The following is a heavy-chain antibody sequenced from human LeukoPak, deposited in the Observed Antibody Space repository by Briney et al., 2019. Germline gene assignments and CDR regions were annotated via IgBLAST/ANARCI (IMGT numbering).Heavy chain of an antibody. CDR3: ARDGLSFRAAECAFDI. Sequence: PGGSLRLSCAASGFTFSDYYMSWIRQAPGKGLEWVPYISSSGSTIYYADSVKGRLTISRDNAKNSLYLQMNSLRAEDTAVYYCARDGLSFRAAECAFDIWGQGTMVTVSS. J-gene: IGHJ3*02. D-gene: IGHD6-13*01. CDR1: GFTFSDYY. CDR2: ISSSGSTI. V-gene: IGHV3-11*04.